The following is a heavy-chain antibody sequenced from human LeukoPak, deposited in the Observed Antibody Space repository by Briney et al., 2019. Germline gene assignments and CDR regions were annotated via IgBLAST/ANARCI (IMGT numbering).Heavy chain of an antibody. CDR1: GYSFTSYW. Sequence: GESLKISCKGSGYSFTSYWIGWVRQMPGKGLEWMGGVYPGDADTRYSPSFQGQVTISADKSISTDYLQWSSLNASDTAMYYCARLGGDYYFDYWGQGTLVTVSS. V-gene: IGHV5-51*01. CDR3: ARLGGDYYFDY. J-gene: IGHJ4*02. D-gene: IGHD4-17*01. CDR2: VYPGDADT.